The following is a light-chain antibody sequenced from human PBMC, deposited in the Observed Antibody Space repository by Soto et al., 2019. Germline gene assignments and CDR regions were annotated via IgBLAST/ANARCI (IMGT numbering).Light chain of an antibody. CDR2: HDH. J-gene: IGLJ2*01. CDR3: QVWDSSSDHL. Sequence: SYELTQPPSVSVAPGQTARITCGRDKIGSFSVHWYQQRPGQAPVLVVYHDHDRPSGIPDRFSGSNSGNTATLTISGVEAGDEADYYCQVWDSSSDHLFGGGTKLTVL. V-gene: IGLV3-21*02. CDR1: KIGSFS.